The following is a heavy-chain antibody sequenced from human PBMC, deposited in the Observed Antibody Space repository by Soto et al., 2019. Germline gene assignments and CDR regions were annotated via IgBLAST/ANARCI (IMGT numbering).Heavy chain of an antibody. Sequence: QVQLVQSGAEVKKPGSSVKVSCKASGGTFSSYAISWVRQAPGQGLEWMGGIIPIFGKAKYAQKFQGRVTITADNSTSTASMELSSLRSEDTAVYYCARDQYYDFWSGTQKTFDPWGQGTLVTVSS. CDR3: ARDQYYDFWSGTQKTFDP. CDR1: GGTFSSYA. CDR2: IIPIFGKA. D-gene: IGHD3-3*01. J-gene: IGHJ5*02. V-gene: IGHV1-69*06.